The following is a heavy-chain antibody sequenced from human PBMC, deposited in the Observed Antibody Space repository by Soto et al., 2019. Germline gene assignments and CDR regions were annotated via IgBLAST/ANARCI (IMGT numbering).Heavy chain of an antibody. D-gene: IGHD6-13*01. J-gene: IGHJ6*02. Sequence: ASXTVSWKASGYTFTTYYMHCVREAPGQGLEWMGIINPSGGSTSYAQKFQGRVTMTRDTSTSTVYMELSSLRSEDTAVYYCARDGAWQQLDPGNYYYYYGMDVWGQGTTVTVSS. CDR2: INPSGGST. V-gene: IGHV1-46*01. CDR3: ARDGAWQQLDPGNYYYYYGMDV. CDR1: GYTFTTYY.